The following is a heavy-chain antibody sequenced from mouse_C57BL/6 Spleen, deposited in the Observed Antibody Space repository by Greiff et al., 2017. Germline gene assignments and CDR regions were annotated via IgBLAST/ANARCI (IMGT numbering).Heavy chain of an antibody. J-gene: IGHJ4*01. CDR2: IDPSDSYT. D-gene: IGHD3-3*01. Sequence: VQLQQPGAELVMPGASVKLSCKASGYTFTSYWMHWVKQRPGQGLEWIGEIDPSDSYTNSNQKFKGKSTLTVDKYSSTAYMQISSLTSEDSAGYYCARRDGGYAMDDWGKGTSVTVSS. CDR3: ARRDGGYAMDD. CDR1: GYTFTSYW. V-gene: IGHV1-69*01.